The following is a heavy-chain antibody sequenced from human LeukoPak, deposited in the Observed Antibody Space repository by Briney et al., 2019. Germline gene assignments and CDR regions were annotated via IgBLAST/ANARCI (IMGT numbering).Heavy chain of an antibody. J-gene: IGHJ3*02. D-gene: IGHD2-15*01. CDR1: GGSISSYY. CDR3: ARAKAALDAFDI. Sequence: PSETLSLTCTVSGGSISSYYWSWLRQPPGKGLEWIGYIYYSGSTNYNPSLTSRVTISVDTSKNQFSLKLSSVTAADTAVYYCARAKAALDAFDIWGQGTMVTVSS. CDR2: IYYSGST. V-gene: IGHV4-59*01.